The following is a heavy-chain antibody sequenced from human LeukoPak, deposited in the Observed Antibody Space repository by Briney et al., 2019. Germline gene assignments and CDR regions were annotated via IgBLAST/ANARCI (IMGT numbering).Heavy chain of an antibody. CDR3: AIQTYAKFDP. Sequence: GGSLRLSRAASGFTVSSHWMSWVRQAPGKGLEWVGNINADGSEEYPVDSVKGRFTISRDNARNSLFLQMNSLRIDDTVVYYCAIQTYAKFDPWGQGTLVTVSS. D-gene: IGHD2-2*01. V-gene: IGHV3-7*01. J-gene: IGHJ5*02. CDR2: INADGSEE. CDR1: GFTVSSHW.